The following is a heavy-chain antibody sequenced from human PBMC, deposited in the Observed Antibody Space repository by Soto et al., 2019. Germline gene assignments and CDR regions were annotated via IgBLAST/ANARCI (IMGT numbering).Heavy chain of an antibody. D-gene: IGHD4-17*01. CDR2: IVVGSGNI. V-gene: IGHV1-58*01. J-gene: IGHJ6*02. Sequence: SVKVSCKASGFTFTSSAVQWVRQARGQRLEWIGWIVVGSGNINYAQKFQERVTITRDMSTSTAYMELSSLRSEDTAVYYCAAGGGPYGDYYYYYGMDVWGQGTTVTVSS. CDR3: AAGGGPYGDYYYYYGMDV. CDR1: GFTFTSSA.